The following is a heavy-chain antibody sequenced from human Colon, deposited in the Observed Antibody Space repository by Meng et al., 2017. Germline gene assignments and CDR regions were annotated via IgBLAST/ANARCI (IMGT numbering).Heavy chain of an antibody. CDR3: ARGRYSGYLP. CDR2: INHSGST. J-gene: IGHJ5*02. CDR1: GGSFSGYY. D-gene: IGHD5-12*01. Sequence: QVQLHQWGEGGVKPSESLSLTCAVDGGSFSGYYWSWIRQPPGKGLEWIGEINHSGSTNSPPSLQTRVPLSVDTSKNQFSLRLSSVTAADTAVYYCARGRYSGYLPWGQGTLVTVSS. V-gene: IGHV4-34*01.